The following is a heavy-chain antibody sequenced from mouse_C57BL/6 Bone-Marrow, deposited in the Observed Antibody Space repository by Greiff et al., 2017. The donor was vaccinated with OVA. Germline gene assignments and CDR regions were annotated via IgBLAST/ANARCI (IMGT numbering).Heavy chain of an antibody. CDR2: IDPSDSYT. Sequence: QVQLQQPGAELVMPGASVKLSCKASGYTFTSYWMHWVKQRPGQGLEWIGEIDPSDSYTNYNQKFKGKSTLTVDKSSSTAYMQLSSLTSEDSAVYYCAVTGTLFAYWGQGTLVTVSA. CDR1: GYTFTSYW. CDR3: AVTGTLFAY. D-gene: IGHD4-1*01. J-gene: IGHJ3*01. V-gene: IGHV1-69*01.